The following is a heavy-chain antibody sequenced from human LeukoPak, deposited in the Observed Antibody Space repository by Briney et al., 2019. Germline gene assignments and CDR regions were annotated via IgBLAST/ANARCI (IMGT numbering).Heavy chain of an antibody. V-gene: IGHV4-34*01. CDR3: ARYGVVIDAFDI. CDR1: GGSFSGYY. J-gene: IGHJ3*02. CDR2: INHSGSA. D-gene: IGHD3-3*01. Sequence: SETLSLTCAVSGGSFSGYYWTWIRRPPGKGLEWIGEINHSGSANYSPSLSSRVTISLDMSENQFSLKLTSVTAADTAVYYCARYGVVIDAFDIWGQGTMVTVSS.